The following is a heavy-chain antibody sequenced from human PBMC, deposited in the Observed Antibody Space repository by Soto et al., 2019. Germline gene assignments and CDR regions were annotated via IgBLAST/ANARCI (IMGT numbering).Heavy chain of an antibody. D-gene: IGHD5-12*01. Sequence: LRLSCAASGFTFSSYAMSWVRQAPGKGLEWVSAISGSGGSTYYADSVKGRFTISRDNSKNTLYLQMNSLRAEDTAVYYCAKDLRPLLYQNYGLDVWGPGTPVTVSS. J-gene: IGHJ6*02. CDR3: AKDLRPLLYQNYGLDV. V-gene: IGHV3-23*01. CDR2: ISGSGGST. CDR1: GFTFSSYA.